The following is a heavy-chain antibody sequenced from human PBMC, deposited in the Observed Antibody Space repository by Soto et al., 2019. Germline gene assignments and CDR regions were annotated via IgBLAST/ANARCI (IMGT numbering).Heavy chain of an antibody. D-gene: IGHD3-22*01. CDR1: GSSISSGGYY. J-gene: IGHJ4*02. V-gene: IGHV4-31*03. CDR2: IYYSGST. CDR3: AKYYDSSGYKYRAGDYFDY. Sequence: QVQLQESGPGLVKPSQTLSLTCTVSGSSISSGGYYWSWIRQHPGKGLEWIGYIYYSGSTYYNPSLKSRVTISVDTSKNQFSLKLSSVTAADTAVYYCAKYYDSSGYKYRAGDYFDYWGQGTLVTVSS.